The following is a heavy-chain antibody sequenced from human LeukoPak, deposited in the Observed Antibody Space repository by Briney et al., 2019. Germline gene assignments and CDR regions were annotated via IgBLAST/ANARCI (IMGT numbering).Heavy chain of an antibody. CDR3: ARAQRYCSGGSCLPFDY. J-gene: IGHJ4*02. V-gene: IGHV4-39*07. CDR1: GGSISSSSYY. CDR2: IYYSGST. D-gene: IGHD2-15*01. Sequence: SETLSLTCTASGGSISSSSYYWGWIRQPPGKGLEWIGSIYYSGSTYYNPSLKSRVTISVDTSKNQFSLKLSSVTAADTAVYYCARAQRYCSGGSCLPFDYWGQGTLVTVSS.